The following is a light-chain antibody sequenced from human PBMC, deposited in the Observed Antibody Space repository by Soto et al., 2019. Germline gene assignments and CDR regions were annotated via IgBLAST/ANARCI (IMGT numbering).Light chain of an antibody. CDR3: QQYDSSPRT. CDR1: QSVAGTN. Sequence: EIVLTQSPGTLSLSPGERATLSCRASQSVAGTNLAWYQQKPGQGPRLLIYGASFRATGISDRFSGSGSGTDFTLTISRLEPEDFAVYYCQQYDSSPRTFGQGTRVEIK. J-gene: IGKJ1*01. CDR2: GAS. V-gene: IGKV3-20*01.